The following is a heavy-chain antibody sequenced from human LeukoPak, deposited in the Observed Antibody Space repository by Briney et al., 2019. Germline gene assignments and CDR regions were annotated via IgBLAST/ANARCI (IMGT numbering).Heavy chain of an antibody. V-gene: IGHV3-23*01. D-gene: IGHD3-9*01. CDR1: GFTLSTYA. J-gene: IGHJ4*02. CDR3: AKVWHLKPNDILTNYYFDY. Sequence: PGGSLRLSCAASGFTLSTYATSWVRQAPGKGLEWVSAISSSGGTTFYADSVKGRFTISRDNSMDTVYLQLNSLRAEDTAVYYCAKVWHLKPNDILTNYYFDYWGQGTLVTVSS. CDR2: ISSSGGTT.